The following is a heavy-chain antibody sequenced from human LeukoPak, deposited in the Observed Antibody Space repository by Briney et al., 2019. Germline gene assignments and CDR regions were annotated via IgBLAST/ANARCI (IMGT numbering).Heavy chain of an antibody. CDR3: ARDRRDPNYFYGLDV. Sequence: SETLSLTCTVSGGYISSYYLTWIRQPPGKGLEWIGYVYNYNPSLKSRVTISVDTSKNQLSLKLSSVTAADTAVYYCARDRRDPNYFYGLDVWGQGTTVTVSS. CDR2: VY. V-gene: IGHV4-59*01. J-gene: IGHJ6*02. CDR1: GGYISSYY.